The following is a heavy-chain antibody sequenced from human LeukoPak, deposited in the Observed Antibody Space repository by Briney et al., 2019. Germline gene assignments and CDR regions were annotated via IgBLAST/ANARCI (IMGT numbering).Heavy chain of an antibody. D-gene: IGHD4-17*01. Sequence: ASVRVSCKASGYTFTNYYMHWVRQAPGHGLEWMGWINPNRGDTNYAQKFQGRVTMTRDTSISTAFMELTRLASDDTAVYYCTRDLLGFATTPLSDWGQGTLVTVSS. CDR3: TRDLLGFATTPLSD. V-gene: IGHV1-2*02. CDR2: INPNRGDT. J-gene: IGHJ4*02. CDR1: GYTFTNYY.